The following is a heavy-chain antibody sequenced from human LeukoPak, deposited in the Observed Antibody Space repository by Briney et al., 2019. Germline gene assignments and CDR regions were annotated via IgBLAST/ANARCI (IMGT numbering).Heavy chain of an antibody. Sequence: GGSLRLSCAASGFTFSSYSMNWVRQAPGKGLEWVSVIYSGGSTYYADSVKGRFTISRDNSKNTLYLQMNSLRAEDTAVYYCARDRWAGVGTDYGMDVWGQGTTVTVSS. CDR2: IYSGGST. J-gene: IGHJ6*02. CDR1: GFTFSSYS. D-gene: IGHD2-21*02. CDR3: ARDRWAGVGTDYGMDV. V-gene: IGHV3-66*01.